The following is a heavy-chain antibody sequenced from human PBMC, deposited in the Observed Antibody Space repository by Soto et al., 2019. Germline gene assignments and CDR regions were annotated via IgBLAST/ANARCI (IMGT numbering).Heavy chain of an antibody. CDR3: GRGASGSYRLDY. D-gene: IGHD3-10*01. V-gene: IGHV3-74*01. CDR1: GFTFSSYW. Sequence: EVQLVESGGGLVQPGGSLRLSCAASGFTFSSYWMHWVRQAPGKGLVWVSRINSDGSSTNYADSVKGQFTISRDNAKNTLYLQMNSLRAGDTAVYYCGRGASGSYRLDYWGQGTLVTVSS. J-gene: IGHJ4*02. CDR2: INSDGSST.